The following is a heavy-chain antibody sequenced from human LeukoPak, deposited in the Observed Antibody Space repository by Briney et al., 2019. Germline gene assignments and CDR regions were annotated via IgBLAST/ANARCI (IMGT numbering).Heavy chain of an antibody. Sequence: PGGSLRLSCAASGFTFSTYGMHWVRQAPGKGLEWVAVISYDGSNKYYADSVKGRFTISRDNSKNTLYLQMNSLRAEDTAVYYCARVVRGVIIIDSFDYWGQGTLVTVSS. CDR2: ISYDGSNK. D-gene: IGHD3-10*01. CDR1: GFTFSTYG. CDR3: ARVVRGVIIIDSFDY. V-gene: IGHV3-30*03. J-gene: IGHJ4*02.